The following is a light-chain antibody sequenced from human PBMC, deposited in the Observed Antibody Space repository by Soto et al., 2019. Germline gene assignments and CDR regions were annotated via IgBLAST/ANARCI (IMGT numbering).Light chain of an antibody. CDR2: GDT. Sequence: QSALTQATSVSGSPGQSISISCTGTSNDIGDSNFVSWYRQYPGGAPRLLVYGDTYRASDVSTRFSGSKSGSTASQAISGLQADDEADYYCSAYTSLNTVIFGGGTKLTVL. V-gene: IGLV2-14*01. CDR3: SAYTSLNTVI. CDR1: SNDIGDSNF. J-gene: IGLJ2*01.